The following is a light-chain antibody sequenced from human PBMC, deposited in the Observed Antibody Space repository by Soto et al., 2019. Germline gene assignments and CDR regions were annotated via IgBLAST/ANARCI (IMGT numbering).Light chain of an antibody. V-gene: IGLV2-14*01. CDR2: EVS. Sequence: SALTQPASVSGSPGQSITISCTGTSSDVGGYNYVSWYQQHPGKAPKLMIYEVSNRPSGVSNRFSGSKSGNTASLTISGLQAEDEAAYYCSSYKSSSPYVFGTGTKVTVL. CDR1: SSDVGGYNY. CDR3: SSYKSSSPYV. J-gene: IGLJ1*01.